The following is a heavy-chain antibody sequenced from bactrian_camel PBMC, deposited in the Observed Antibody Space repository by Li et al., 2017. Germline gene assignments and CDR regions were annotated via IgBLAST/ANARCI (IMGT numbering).Heavy chain of an antibody. V-gene: IGHV3S53*01. Sequence: HVQLVESGGGSVRTGGSLRLSCDASVYSYSIFCMGWFRQPPGKEREGVASIDSDGSTNYADSVKGRFTVSQDSAKNILYLQMNSLKPEDTGMYYCASKFCRGSWSTRSFGEFGYWGQGTQVTVS. CDR3: ASKFCRGSWSTRSFGEFGY. J-gene: IGHJ6*01. CDR1: VYSYSIFC. CDR2: IDSDGST. D-gene: IGHD2*01.